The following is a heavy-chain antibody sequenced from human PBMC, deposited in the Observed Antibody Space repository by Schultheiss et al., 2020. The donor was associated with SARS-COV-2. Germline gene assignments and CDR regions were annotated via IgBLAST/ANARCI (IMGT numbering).Heavy chain of an antibody. Sequence: GGSLRLSCAASGFTFSSYGMHWVRQAPGKGLEWVSYISSSGSTIYYADSVKGRFTISRDNAKNSLYLQMNSLRAEDTAVYYCARDPGVTMVQGVIGWFDPWGQGTLVTVSS. J-gene: IGHJ5*02. CDR3: ARDPGVTMVQGVIGWFDP. CDR1: GFTFSSYG. V-gene: IGHV3-48*04. D-gene: IGHD3-10*01. CDR2: ISSSGSTI.